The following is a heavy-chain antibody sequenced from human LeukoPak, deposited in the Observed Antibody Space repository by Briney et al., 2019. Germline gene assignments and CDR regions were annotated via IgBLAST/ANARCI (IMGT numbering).Heavy chain of an antibody. D-gene: IGHD2-2*01. Sequence: PGGSLRLSCAASGFTFSSYGMHWVRQAPGKGLEWVAFIQYDGSKKYYADSVKGRFTISRDNSKNTLYLQMNSLRAEDTAVYYCAKDRVGYCSSISCYAGDYWGQGTLVTVSS. J-gene: IGHJ4*02. V-gene: IGHV3-30*02. CDR1: GFTFSSYG. CDR2: IQYDGSKK. CDR3: AKDRVGYCSSISCYAGDY.